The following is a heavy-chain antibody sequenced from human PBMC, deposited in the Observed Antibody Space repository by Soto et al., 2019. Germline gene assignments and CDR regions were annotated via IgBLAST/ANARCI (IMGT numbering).Heavy chain of an antibody. J-gene: IGHJ6*02. Sequence: GGSQRLSYAASGFTFSNAWVNWVRQAPGKGLEWVGRIKSKTDGGTTDYAAPVKGRFTISRDDSKNTLYLQMNSLKTEDTAVYYCTTAVTIFGVVTYDYYYGMDVWGQGTTVTVSS. CDR1: GFTFSNAW. CDR2: IKSKTDGGTT. CDR3: TTAVTIFGVVTYDYYYGMDV. V-gene: IGHV3-15*07. D-gene: IGHD3-3*01.